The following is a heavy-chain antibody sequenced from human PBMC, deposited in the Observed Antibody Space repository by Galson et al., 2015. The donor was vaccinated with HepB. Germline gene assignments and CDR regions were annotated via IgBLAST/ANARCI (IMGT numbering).Heavy chain of an antibody. CDR3: AKDTEVTMIVVVISPDY. CDR2: ISGSGGST. J-gene: IGHJ4*02. V-gene: IGHV3-23*01. Sequence: SLRLSCAASGFTFSSYAMSWVRQAPGKGLGWVSAISGSGGSTYYADSVKGRFTISRDNSKNTLYLQMNSLRAEDTAVYYCAKDTEVTMIVVVISPDYWGQGTLVTVSS. CDR1: GFTFSSYA. D-gene: IGHD3-22*01.